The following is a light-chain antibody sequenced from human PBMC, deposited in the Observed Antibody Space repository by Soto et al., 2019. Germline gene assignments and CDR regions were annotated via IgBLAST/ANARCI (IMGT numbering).Light chain of an antibody. CDR3: CSYAGSSSWV. Sequence: QSALTQPASVSGSPGQSITISCTGTSSVVGSYNLVSWYQQHPGKAPKLMIYEVSKRPSGVSNRFSGSKSGNTASLTISGLQAEDEADYYCCSYAGSSSWVFGGGTKVTV. V-gene: IGLV2-23*02. CDR1: SSVVGSYNL. J-gene: IGLJ3*02. CDR2: EVS.